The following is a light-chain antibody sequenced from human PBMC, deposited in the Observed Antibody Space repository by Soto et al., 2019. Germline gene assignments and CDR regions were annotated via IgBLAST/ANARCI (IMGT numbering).Light chain of an antibody. Sequence: EIVLTQSPGTLFLSPGEIATLSCRASQSVSSSSYLAWYQQKPGQAPRLLIYGASSRATGIPDRFSGSGSATDFTLTISRLEPEDFAVYYCRQYGSSPSYTFGQGTKLEIK. J-gene: IGKJ2*01. CDR2: GAS. CDR1: QSVSSSSY. CDR3: RQYGSSPSYT. V-gene: IGKV3-20*01.